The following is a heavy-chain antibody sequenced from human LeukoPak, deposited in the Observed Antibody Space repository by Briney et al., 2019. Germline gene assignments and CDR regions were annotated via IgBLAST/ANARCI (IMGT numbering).Heavy chain of an antibody. D-gene: IGHD6-13*01. CDR2: IYTSGST. CDR1: GGSISSGSYY. J-gene: IGHJ3*02. V-gene: IGHV4-61*02. CDR3: ARDSPIAAAGTGTRAFDI. Sequence: PSETLSLTCTVSGGSISSGSYYWSWIRQPAGKGLEWIGRIYTSGSTNYNPSLKSRVTISVDTSKNQFSLKLSSVTAADTAVYYCARDSPIAAAGTGTRAFDIWGQGTMVTVSS.